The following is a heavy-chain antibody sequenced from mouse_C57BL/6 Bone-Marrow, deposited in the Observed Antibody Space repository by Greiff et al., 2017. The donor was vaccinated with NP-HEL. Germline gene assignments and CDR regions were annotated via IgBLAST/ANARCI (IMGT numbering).Heavy chain of an antibody. CDR1: GYTFTDYY. CDR2: IYPGSGNT. CDR3: ARPRNLRYAMDF. D-gene: IGHD2-1*01. V-gene: IGHV1-76*01. Sequence: VQLQQSGAELVRPGASVKLSCKASGYTFTDYYINWVKQRPGQGLEWIARIYPGSGNTYYNEKFKGKATLTAEKSSSTAYMQLSSLTSEDSAVYFCARPRNLRYAMDFWGQGTSVTVSS. J-gene: IGHJ4*01.